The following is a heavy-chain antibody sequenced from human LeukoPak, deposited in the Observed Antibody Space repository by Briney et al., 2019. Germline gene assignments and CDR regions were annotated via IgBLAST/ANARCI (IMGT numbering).Heavy chain of an antibody. D-gene: IGHD2-15*01. V-gene: IGHV3-53*01. CDR3: ASRHCSGGGCYFAGADPFDY. Sequence: GGSLRLSCAASGFTVSSTYMSWVHQAPGKGLEWVSVIYSGGNIYYIDSVKGRFTISRDTSKNTLYLQMNSQRAEDTAVYFCASRHCSGGGCYFAGADPFDYWGQGTLVTVSS. CDR1: GFTVSSTY. CDR2: IYSGGNI. J-gene: IGHJ4*02.